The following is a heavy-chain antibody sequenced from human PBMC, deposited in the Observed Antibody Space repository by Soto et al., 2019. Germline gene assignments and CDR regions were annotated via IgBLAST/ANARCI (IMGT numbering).Heavy chain of an antibody. Sequence: EGQLVESGGDLVRPGGSLTLSCAASGFTFIDYWMHWVRQAPGKGLVWVSRVDNDGRGAIYADSVKGRFTVSRDNAKNTVYLQMNGLRVDDTAVYYCARRGSGSYYDYWGQGTLVTVSS. CDR3: ARRGSGSYYDY. D-gene: IGHD1-26*01. CDR1: GFTFIDYW. V-gene: IGHV3-74*01. CDR2: VDNDGRGA. J-gene: IGHJ4*02.